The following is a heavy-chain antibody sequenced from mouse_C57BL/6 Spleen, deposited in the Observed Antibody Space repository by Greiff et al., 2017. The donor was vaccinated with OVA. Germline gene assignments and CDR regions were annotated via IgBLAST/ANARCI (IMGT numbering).Heavy chain of an antibody. Sequence: QVQLQQPGAELVKPGASVKLSCKASGYTFTSYWMQWVKQRPGQGLEWIGEIDPSDSYTNYNQKFKGKATLTVDTSSSTAYMQLSSLTSEDSAVYYCARDGSSRTEAMDYWGQGTSVTVSS. CDR2: IDPSDSYT. D-gene: IGHD1-1*01. J-gene: IGHJ4*01. CDR3: ARDGSSRTEAMDY. V-gene: IGHV1-50*01. CDR1: GYTFTSYW.